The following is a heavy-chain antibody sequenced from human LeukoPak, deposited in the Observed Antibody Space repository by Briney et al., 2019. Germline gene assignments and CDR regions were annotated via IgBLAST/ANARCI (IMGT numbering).Heavy chain of an antibody. Sequence: GGSLRLSCAASGFTYSSYEMHWLPEAPGKALEWVSYISSGGSTIYYADSVKGRFTISRDNAKNSLYLQMNSLRAEDTAVYYCAELGITMIGGVWGKGTTVTISS. CDR3: AELGITMIGGV. D-gene: IGHD3-10*02. CDR2: ISSGGSTI. J-gene: IGHJ6*04. CDR1: GFTYSSYE. V-gene: IGHV3-48*03.